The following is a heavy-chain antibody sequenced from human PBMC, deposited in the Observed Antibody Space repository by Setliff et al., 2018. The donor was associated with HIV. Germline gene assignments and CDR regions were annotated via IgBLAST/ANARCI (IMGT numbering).Heavy chain of an antibody. J-gene: IGHJ4*02. D-gene: IGHD2-8*02. Sequence: GSLRLSCAASGFTVSSHYMSWVRQAPGKGLEWVSTISGSGSSTYKADSVKGRFTISRDNSKNTLYLQMNSLRAEDTAVYYCAKAGALQTYGPFDYWGQGTLVTVSS. CDR2: ISGSGSST. V-gene: IGHV3-23*01. CDR1: GFTVSSHY. CDR3: AKAGALQTYGPFDY.